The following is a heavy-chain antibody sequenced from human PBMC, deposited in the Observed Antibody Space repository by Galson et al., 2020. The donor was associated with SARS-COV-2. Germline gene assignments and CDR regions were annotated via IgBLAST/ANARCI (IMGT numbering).Heavy chain of an antibody. Sequence: SKTLSLTCSVSRGSNSSHYWNWLRQTPGKGLEWIGIIYSSGHTNYNPSLKSRVTISVDTSKNQFSLKLSSVTAADTAVYYCASSPPIPYCGGDCISRYFDYWGQGTLVTVSS. V-gene: IGHV4-59*11. CDR3: ASSPPIPYCGGDCISRYFDY. CDR2: IYSSGHT. CDR1: RGSNSSHY. D-gene: IGHD2-21*02. J-gene: IGHJ4*02.